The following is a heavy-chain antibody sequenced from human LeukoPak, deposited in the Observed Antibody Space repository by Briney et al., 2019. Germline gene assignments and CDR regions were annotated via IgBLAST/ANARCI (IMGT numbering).Heavy chain of an antibody. D-gene: IGHD3-9*01. J-gene: IGHJ4*02. CDR1: GFTFSSYA. V-gene: IGHV3-30-3*01. CDR2: ISYDGSNK. Sequence: GGSLRLSCAASGFTFSSYAMHWVRQAPGKGLEWVAVISYDGSNKYYADSVKGRFTISRDNSKNTLYLQMNSLRAEDTAVYYCATSPPPLRYFDWLRDYWGQGTLVTVSS. CDR3: ATSPPPLRYFDWLRDY.